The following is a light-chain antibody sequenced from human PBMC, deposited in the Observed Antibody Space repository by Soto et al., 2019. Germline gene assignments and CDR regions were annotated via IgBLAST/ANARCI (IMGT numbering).Light chain of an antibody. J-gene: IGLJ1*01. CDR1: SSNIGRSDY. Sequence: QSVLTQPPSASGTPGQRVTISCSGSSSNIGRSDYVNWYQHPPGTAPRLLIYSSTQRPSGVPDRFSGSKSGTSVSLAISGLQSDEEDDDYCAAWDDSLNDYVFGTGTKVTVL. CDR2: SST. CDR3: AAWDDSLNDYV. V-gene: IGLV1-44*01.